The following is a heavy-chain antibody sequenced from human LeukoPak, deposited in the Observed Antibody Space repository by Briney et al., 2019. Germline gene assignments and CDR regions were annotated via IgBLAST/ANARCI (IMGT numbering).Heavy chain of an antibody. V-gene: IGHV3-11*01. Sequence: GGSLRLSCAASGFTFSDYYMSWIRQAPGKGLEWVSYISSSGSTIYYAGSVKGRFTISRDNAKNSLYLQMNSLRAEDTAVYYCARDLDGYNSENWFDPWGQGTLVTVSS. D-gene: IGHD5-24*01. CDR1: GFTFSDYY. CDR3: ARDLDGYNSENWFDP. J-gene: IGHJ5*02. CDR2: ISSSGSTI.